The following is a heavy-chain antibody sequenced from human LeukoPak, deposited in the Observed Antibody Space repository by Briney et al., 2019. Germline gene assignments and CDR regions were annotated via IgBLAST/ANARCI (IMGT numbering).Heavy chain of an antibody. CDR3: ARDGSGYSSSWLYY. Sequence: SETLSLTCTVSGGSISSYYWSWIRQPPGKGLEWIGYIYYSGSTNYNPSLKSRVTISVDTSKNQFSLKLSSVSAAATAVYYCARDGSGYSSSWLYYWGQGTLVTVSS. J-gene: IGHJ4*02. V-gene: IGHV4-59*01. D-gene: IGHD6-13*01. CDR2: IYYSGST. CDR1: GGSISSYY.